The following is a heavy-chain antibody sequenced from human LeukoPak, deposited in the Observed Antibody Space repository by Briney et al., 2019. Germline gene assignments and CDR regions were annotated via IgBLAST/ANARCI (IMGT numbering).Heavy chain of an antibody. J-gene: IGHJ4*02. CDR3: ARDRPRIAVAGPMSFDY. CDR1: GYTFTSYG. Sequence: ASVKVSCKASGYTFTSYGISWVRQAPGQGLEWMGWISAYNGNTNYAQKLQGRVTMTTDTSTSTACMELRSLRSDDTAVYYCARDRPRIAVAGPMSFDYWGQGTLVTVSS. CDR2: ISAYNGNT. D-gene: IGHD6-19*01. V-gene: IGHV1-18*01.